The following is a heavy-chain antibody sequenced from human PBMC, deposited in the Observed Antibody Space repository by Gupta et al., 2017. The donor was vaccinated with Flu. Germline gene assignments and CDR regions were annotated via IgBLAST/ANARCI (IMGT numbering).Heavy chain of an antibody. V-gene: IGHV3-74*01. CDR2: IKSDGSYD. Sequence: VRQGPGKGLEWVSRIKSDGSYDSYADSVEGRVIISRDNAKNMLYMQVNSLRAEDTAVYHCVRGANGWTGVDYWGQGTLVTVSS. D-gene: IGHD2-8*02. J-gene: IGHJ4*02. CDR3: VRGANGWTGVDY.